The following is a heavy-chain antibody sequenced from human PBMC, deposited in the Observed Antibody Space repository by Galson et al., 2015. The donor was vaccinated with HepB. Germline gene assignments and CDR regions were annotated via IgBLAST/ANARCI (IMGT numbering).Heavy chain of an antibody. J-gene: IGHJ5*02. V-gene: IGHV1-24*01. CDR3: ATEPTCCTNGVCFSWFDP. D-gene: IGHD2-8*01. Sequence: SVKVSCKVSGYTLTELSMHWVRQAPGKGLEWMGGFDPEDGETIYAQKFQGRVTMTEDTSTDTAYMELSSLRSEDTAVYYCATEPTCCTNGVCFSWFDPWGHGTLVDVSS. CDR1: GYTLTELS. CDR2: FDPEDGET.